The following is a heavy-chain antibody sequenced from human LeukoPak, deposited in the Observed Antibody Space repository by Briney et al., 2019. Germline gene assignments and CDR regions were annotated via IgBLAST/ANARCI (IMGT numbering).Heavy chain of an antibody. CDR2: MNPNSGNT. J-gene: IGHJ4*02. V-gene: IGHV1-8*03. D-gene: IGHD3-10*01. CDR3: AGVDYGSGSYFDY. CDR1: GYTFTSYD. Sequence: ASVKVSCKASGYTFTSYDINWVRQATGQGLEWMGWMNPNSGNTGYAQKFQGRVTITRNTSISTAYMELSSLRSEDTAVYYCAGVDYGSGSYFDYWGQGTLVTVSS.